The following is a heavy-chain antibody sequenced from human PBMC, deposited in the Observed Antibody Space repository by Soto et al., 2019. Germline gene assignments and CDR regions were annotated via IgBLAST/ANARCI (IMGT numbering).Heavy chain of an antibody. V-gene: IGHV1-18*01. CDR3: ARDAGLGSSGYDLFDY. CDR2: ISAYNGNT. J-gene: IGHJ4*02. D-gene: IGHD5-12*01. Sequence: ASVKVSCKASGYTFTSYGISWVRQAPGQGLEWMGWISAYNGNTNYAQKLQGRVTMATDTSTSTAYMELRSLRSDDTAVYYCARDAGLGSSGYDLFDYWGQGTLVNVSS. CDR1: GYTFTSYG.